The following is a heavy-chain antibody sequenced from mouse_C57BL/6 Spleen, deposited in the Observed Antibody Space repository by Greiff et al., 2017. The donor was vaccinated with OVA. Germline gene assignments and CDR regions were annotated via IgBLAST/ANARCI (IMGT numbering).Heavy chain of an antibody. Sequence: VQLQQSGPELVKPGASVKISCKASGYTFTDYYMNWVKQSHGKSLEWIGDINPNNGGTSYNQKFKGKATLTVDKSSSTAYMELRSLTSEDSAVXYCAREDPITTVVAPAFDVWGTGTTVTVSS. CDR1: GYTFTDYY. J-gene: IGHJ1*03. D-gene: IGHD1-1*01. CDR3: AREDPITTVVAPAFDV. V-gene: IGHV1-26*01. CDR2: INPNNGGT.